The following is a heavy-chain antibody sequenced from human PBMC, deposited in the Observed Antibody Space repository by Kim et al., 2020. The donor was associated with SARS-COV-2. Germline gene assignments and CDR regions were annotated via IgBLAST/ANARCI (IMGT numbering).Heavy chain of an antibody. J-gene: IGHJ5*02. D-gene: IGHD3-22*01. CDR2: SKSLDEKL. V-gene: IGHV3-74*01. Sequence: GGSLRLSCAASGFDFSTSWRHWGRQAPGTGLECVSLSKSLDEKLMYSDSVKGRFTIPRDNAKNTLYLQMNGLRTEDTAVYYCAKVGDYDSSGFYAFFRSWGQGTRVTVSS. CDR3: AKVGDYDSSGFYAFFRS. CDR1: GFDFSTSW.